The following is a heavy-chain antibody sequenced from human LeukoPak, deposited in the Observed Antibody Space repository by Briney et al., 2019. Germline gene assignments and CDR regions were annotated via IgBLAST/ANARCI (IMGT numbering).Heavy chain of an antibody. D-gene: IGHD4/OR15-4a*01. Sequence: ASVKVSCKASGYTFTGYYMHWVRQAPGQRLELMGRINPNSGGTNYAQKFQGRVTMTRDTSTSTAYMELSRLRSDDTAVYYWASGYDYGDPNDYWGQGTLVTVS. V-gene: IGHV1-2*06. CDR3: ASGYDYGDPNDY. J-gene: IGHJ4*02. CDR1: GYTFTGYY. CDR2: INPNSGGT.